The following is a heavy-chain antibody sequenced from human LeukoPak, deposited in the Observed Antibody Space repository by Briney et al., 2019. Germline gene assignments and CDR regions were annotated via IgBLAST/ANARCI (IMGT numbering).Heavy chain of an antibody. Sequence: SQTLSLTCTVSGGSISSGDYYWSWIRQPPGKGLEWIGYIYYSGSTYYNPSLKSRVTISVDTSKNQFSLKLSSVTAADTAVYYCARRCSGRPRASDIWGQGTMVTVSS. CDR3: ARRCSGRPRASDI. V-gene: IGHV4-30-4*08. J-gene: IGHJ3*02. CDR2: IYYSGST. CDR1: GGSISSGDYY. D-gene: IGHD1-26*01.